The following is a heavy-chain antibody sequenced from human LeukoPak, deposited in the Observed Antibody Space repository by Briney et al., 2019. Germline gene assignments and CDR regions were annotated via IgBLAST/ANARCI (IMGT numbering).Heavy chain of an antibody. Sequence: PGGSLRLSCAASGFTFSSYDMHWVRHVTGEGLEWVSAIDNGGDTYYPGSVKGRFTISRENAKKSLYLQMNSLRAGDTAVYYCARVAAGGKGFDYWGQGTLVTVSS. CDR2: IDNGGDT. J-gene: IGHJ4*02. CDR1: GFTFSSYD. CDR3: ARVAAGGKGFDY. V-gene: IGHV3-13*01. D-gene: IGHD6-13*01.